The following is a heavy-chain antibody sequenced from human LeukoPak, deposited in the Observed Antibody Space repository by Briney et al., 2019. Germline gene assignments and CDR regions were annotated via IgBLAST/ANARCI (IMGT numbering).Heavy chain of an antibody. V-gene: IGHV4-38-2*02. J-gene: IGHJ4*02. CDR1: GYSISSGYY. Sequence: SETLSLTCTVSGYSISSGYYWGWIRQPPGKGLEWIGSIYHSGSTYYNPSLKSRVTISVDTSKNQFSLKLSSVTAADTAVYYCARLLWFGELSLFDYWGQGTLVTVSS. CDR2: IYHSGST. D-gene: IGHD3-10*01. CDR3: ARLLWFGELSLFDY.